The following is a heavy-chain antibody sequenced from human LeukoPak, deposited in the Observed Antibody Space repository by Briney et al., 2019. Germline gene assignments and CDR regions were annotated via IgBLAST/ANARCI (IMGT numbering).Heavy chain of an antibody. J-gene: IGHJ3*02. V-gene: IGHV4-34*01. CDR1: TGSFSAHY. D-gene: IGHD1-7*01. CDR3: AGTPVDRTLQLSAFDM. CDR2: IYHSGDT. Sequence: XETLSLTCAVYTGSFSAHYWSWIRQSPGKGLEWIGDIYHSGDTNYNPSLKTRVTISVDTSKNQFSLKVTSVTAADTAVYYCAGTPVDRTLQLSAFDMWGQGTSVTVFS.